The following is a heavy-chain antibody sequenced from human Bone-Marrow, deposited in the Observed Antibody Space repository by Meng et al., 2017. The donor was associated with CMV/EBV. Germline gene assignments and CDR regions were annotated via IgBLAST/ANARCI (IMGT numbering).Heavy chain of an antibody. Sequence: GESLKISCAASGFTFSSYWMHWVRQAPGKGLVWVSRINSDGSSTSYADSVKGRFTISRDNAKNTLYLQMNRLRAEDTAVYYCARVYGGNSGLDYWGQGTLVTVSS. CDR3: ARVYGGNSGLDY. D-gene: IGHD4-23*01. CDR1: GFTFSSYW. CDR2: INSDGSST. J-gene: IGHJ4*02. V-gene: IGHV3-74*01.